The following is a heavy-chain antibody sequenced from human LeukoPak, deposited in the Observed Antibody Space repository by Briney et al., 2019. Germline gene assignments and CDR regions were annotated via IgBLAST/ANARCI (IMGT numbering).Heavy chain of an antibody. J-gene: IGHJ5*02. CDR3: ARDPNVGFDP. D-gene: IGHD2-15*01. V-gene: IGHV3-48*02. CDR2: ISSSSSTI. CDR1: GFGFSSNW. Sequence: GGSLRLSCAASGFGFSSNWMHWVRQAPGKGLEWVSYISSSSSTIYYADSVKGRFTISRDNAKNSLYLQMNSLRDEDTAVYYCARDPNVGFDPWGQGTLVTVSS.